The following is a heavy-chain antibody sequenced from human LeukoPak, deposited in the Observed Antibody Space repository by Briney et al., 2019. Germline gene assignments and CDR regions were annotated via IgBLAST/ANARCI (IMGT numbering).Heavy chain of an antibody. D-gene: IGHD1/OR15-1a*01. J-gene: IGHJ6*02. CDR3: ASRKNRNSGMDV. Sequence: KPGGSLRLSCATYKFTFSSYSMNWVRQAPGKGLEWVSSIGPSGGSIFYADSVKGRFTISRDNAKNSLYLQMNSLRAEDTAVYYCASRKNRNSGMDVWGQGTTVTVSS. V-gene: IGHV3-21*04. CDR2: IGPSGGSI. CDR1: KFTFSSYS.